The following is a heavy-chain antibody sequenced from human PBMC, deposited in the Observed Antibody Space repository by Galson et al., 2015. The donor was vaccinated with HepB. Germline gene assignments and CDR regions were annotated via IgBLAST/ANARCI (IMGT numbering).Heavy chain of an antibody. V-gene: IGHV3-9*01. CDR1: GFTFGEYA. CDR3: AKDISEACRNGICYNRYHYTMSV. CDR2: ISWNSDSI. D-gene: IGHD2-8*01. Sequence: SLRLSCAASGFTFGEYAMSWVRQAPGKGLEWVSGISWNSDSIGYADSVKGRFTISRDNAKNSLYLQMNSLGGEDTALYYCAKDISEACRNGICYNRYHYTMSVWGQGTEVTVSS. J-gene: IGHJ6*02.